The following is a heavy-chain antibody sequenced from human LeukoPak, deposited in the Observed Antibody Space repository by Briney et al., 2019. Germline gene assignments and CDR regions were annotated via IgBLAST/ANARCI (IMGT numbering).Heavy chain of an antibody. CDR1: GGSISSGSYY. J-gene: IGHJ4*02. Sequence: SETLSLTCTVSGGSISSGSYYWSWIRQPAGKGLEWIGRIYTSGSTNYNPSLKSRVTISVDTSKNQFSLKLSSVTAADTAVYYCARGLYGGNGREYFDYWGQGTLVTVSS. CDR2: IYTSGST. CDR3: ARGLYGGNGREYFDY. D-gene: IGHD4-23*01. V-gene: IGHV4-61*02.